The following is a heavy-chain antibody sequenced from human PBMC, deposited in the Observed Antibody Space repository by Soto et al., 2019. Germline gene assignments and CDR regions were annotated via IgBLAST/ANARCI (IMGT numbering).Heavy chain of an antibody. Sequence: QVQLVESGGGVVQPGRSLRLSCEASGFTFSSYAMHWVRQAPGKGLEWVAVISYDGSNKYYADSVKGRFTISRDNSKNTLYLQMNSLRAEDTAVYYCARGLTVQLWLMGYWGQGTLVTVSS. J-gene: IGHJ4*02. D-gene: IGHD5-18*01. CDR3: ARGLTVQLWLMGY. CDR1: GFTFSSYA. CDR2: ISYDGSNK. V-gene: IGHV3-30-3*01.